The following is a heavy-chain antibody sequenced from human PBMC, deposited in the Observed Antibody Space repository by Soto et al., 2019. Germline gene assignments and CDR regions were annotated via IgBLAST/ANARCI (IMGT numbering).Heavy chain of an antibody. Sequence: PSETLSLTCTFSGGSISSYYWGWIRQPPGKGLEWIGYIYYGGSTNYNPSLKSRVTISVDTSKNQFSLKLSSVTAADTAVYFCARGNAFRGVWHDAFDIWGQGTMVTVSS. D-gene: IGHD3-10*01. V-gene: IGHV4-59*01. CDR2: IYYGGST. CDR1: GGSISSYY. J-gene: IGHJ3*02. CDR3: ARGNAFRGVWHDAFDI.